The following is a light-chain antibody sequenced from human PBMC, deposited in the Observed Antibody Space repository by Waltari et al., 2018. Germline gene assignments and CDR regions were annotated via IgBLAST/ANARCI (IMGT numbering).Light chain of an antibody. J-gene: IGKJ2*01. CDR2: GAS. Sequence: LTHAPSTLSAFVGDRVTITCRASQSIRNFLSWYQQKSGKAPELLIFGASTLQDGAPSRFRGSGSGTDFTLTISGLQPEDFGTYYCQQTYSPPPYTFGQGTKLEIK. CDR3: QQTYSPPPYT. V-gene: IGKV1-39*01. CDR1: QSIRNF.